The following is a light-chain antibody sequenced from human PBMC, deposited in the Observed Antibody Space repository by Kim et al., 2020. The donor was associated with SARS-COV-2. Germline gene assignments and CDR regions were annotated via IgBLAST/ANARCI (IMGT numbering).Light chain of an antibody. V-gene: IGLV3-1*01. CDR3: QAWDSSTKGV. CDR2: QDT. J-gene: IGLJ3*02. CDR1: KMGHKY. Sequence: VSPGQTASIPCSGDKMGHKYVSGYQQKAGQSPVLVIYQDTKRPSGIPERFSGSSSGNTATLTISGTQAMDEADYYCQAWDSSTKGVFGGGTHLTVL.